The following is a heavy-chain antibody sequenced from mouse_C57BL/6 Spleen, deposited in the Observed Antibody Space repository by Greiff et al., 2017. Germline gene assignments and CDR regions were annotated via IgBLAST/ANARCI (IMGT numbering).Heavy chain of an antibody. CDR1: GYTFTSYW. CDR3: ARDDGYSSFAY. CDR2: IHPNSGST. J-gene: IGHJ3*01. Sequence: QVQLQQPGAELVKPGASVKLSCKASGYTFTSYWMHWVKQRPGQGLEWIGMIHPNSGSTNYNEKFKSKATLTEDKSSSTAYMQLSSLTSEDSAVYYCARDDGYSSFAYWGRGTLVTVSA. D-gene: IGHD2-3*01. V-gene: IGHV1-64*01.